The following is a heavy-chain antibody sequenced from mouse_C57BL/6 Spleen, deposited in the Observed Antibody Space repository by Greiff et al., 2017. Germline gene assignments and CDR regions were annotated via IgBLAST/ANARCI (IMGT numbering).Heavy chain of an antibody. D-gene: IGHD1-1*01. CDR1: GYAFSSYW. Sequence: QVQLQQSGAELVKPGASVKISCKASGYAFSSYWMNWVKQRPGKGLEWIGQIYPGDGDTNYNGKFKGKATLTADKSSSTAYMQLSSLTSEDSAVYFCARALFITTVGGYFDDWGQGTTLTVSS. V-gene: IGHV1-80*01. CDR3: ARALFITTVGGYFDD. J-gene: IGHJ2*01. CDR2: IYPGDGDT.